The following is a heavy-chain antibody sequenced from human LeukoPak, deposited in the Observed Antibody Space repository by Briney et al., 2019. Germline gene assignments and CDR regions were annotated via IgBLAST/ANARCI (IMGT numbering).Heavy chain of an antibody. J-gene: IGHJ6*02. CDR1: GFTFSSYE. CDR3: ARDQNEGSGRWYYYGMDV. CDR2: ISSSGSTI. V-gene: IGHV3-48*03. D-gene: IGHD3-10*01. Sequence: GGSLRLSCAASGFTFSSYEMNWVRQAPGKGLEWVSYISSSGSTIYYADSAKGRFTISRDNAKNSLYLQMNSLRAEDTAVYYCARDQNEGSGRWYYYGMDVWGQGTTVTVSS.